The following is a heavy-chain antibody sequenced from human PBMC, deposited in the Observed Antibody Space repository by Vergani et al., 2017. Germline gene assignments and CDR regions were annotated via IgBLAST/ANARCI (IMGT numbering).Heavy chain of an antibody. D-gene: IGHD6-13*01. V-gene: IGHV3-66*01. Sequence: VQLVESGGGLVKPGGSLRLSCAASGFTVSSNYMSWVRQAPGKGLEWVSVIYSGGSTYYADSVKGRFTISRDNSKNTLYLQMNSLRAEDTAVYYCAREGVGGAADYYYYGMDVWGQGTTVTVSS. CDR3: AREGVGGAADYYYYGMDV. CDR2: IYSGGST. CDR1: GFTVSSNY. J-gene: IGHJ6*02.